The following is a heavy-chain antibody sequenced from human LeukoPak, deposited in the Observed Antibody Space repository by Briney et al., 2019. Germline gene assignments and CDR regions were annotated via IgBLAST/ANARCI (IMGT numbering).Heavy chain of an antibody. V-gene: IGHV4-59*01. J-gene: IGHJ3*02. CDR2: IVYRGTT. D-gene: IGHD4-17*01. Sequence: PSETLSLTCTVSGGSIYNYFWSWLRQPPGKGLEWIGYIVYRGTTSYNPSLRSRVTISVDTSKNQFSLRLFSMTAADAAVYYCARLGPTTVNSFDIWGQGTMVTVSS. CDR3: ARLGPTTVNSFDI. CDR1: GGSIYNYF.